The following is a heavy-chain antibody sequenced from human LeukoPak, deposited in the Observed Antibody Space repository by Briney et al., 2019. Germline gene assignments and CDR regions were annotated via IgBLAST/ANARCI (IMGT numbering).Heavy chain of an antibody. V-gene: IGHV3-7*01. CDR2: IKQDGSEK. Sequence: GGSLRLSCAASGFTFSSYWMSWVRQAPGKGLEWVANIKQDGSEKYYVDSVKGRFTISRDNAKNSLYLQMNSLRADDTAVYYCARDGEDSGYDYFDYWGQGTLVTVSS. CDR3: ARDGEDSGYDYFDY. D-gene: IGHD5-12*01. J-gene: IGHJ4*02. CDR1: GFTFSSYW.